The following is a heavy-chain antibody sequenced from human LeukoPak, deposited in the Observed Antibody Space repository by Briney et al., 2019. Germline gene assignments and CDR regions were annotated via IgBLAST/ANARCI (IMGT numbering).Heavy chain of an antibody. CDR1: GFTFSSYW. J-gene: IGHJ4*02. V-gene: IGHV3-74*01. CDR3: ARGPIAAAVRKLSVGPPPGGLV. CDR2: INTDGSST. Sequence: PGGSLRLSCAASGFTFSSYWMHWVRQAPGKGLVWVSRINTDGSSTSYADSVKGRFTISRDNAKNTLYLQMNNLRAEDTAVYYCARGPIAAAVRKLSVGPPPGGLVWGQGTLVTVSS. D-gene: IGHD6-13*01.